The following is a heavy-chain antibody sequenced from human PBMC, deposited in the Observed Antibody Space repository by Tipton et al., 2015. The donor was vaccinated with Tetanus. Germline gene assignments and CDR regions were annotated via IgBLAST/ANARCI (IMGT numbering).Heavy chain of an antibody. CDR3: ARASSSGFYNWFDP. V-gene: IGHV4-59*01. D-gene: IGHD3-22*01. Sequence: TLSLTCTVSGGSFSTYYWNWIRQPPGKGLEWLGYVYSGGSTYYNPSLKSRVTISLATSKNQFSLKLSSVTAADTAVYFCARASSSGFYNWFDPWGQGTLVTVSS. CDR1: GGSFSTYY. CDR2: VYSGGST. J-gene: IGHJ5*02.